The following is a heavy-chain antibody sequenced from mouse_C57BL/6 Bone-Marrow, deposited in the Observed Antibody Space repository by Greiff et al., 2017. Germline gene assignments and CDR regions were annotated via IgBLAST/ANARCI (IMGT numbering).Heavy chain of an antibody. V-gene: IGHV1-81*01. D-gene: IGHD3-1*01. CDR2: IYPRSGNT. J-gene: IGHJ1*03. CDR3: ARSGRLYFDV. CDR1: GYTFTSYG. Sequence: QVQLQQSGAELARPGASVKLSCKASGYTFTSYGISWVKQRTGQGLEWIGEIYPRSGNTYYNEKFKGKDTLTADKSSSTAYMELRSLTSEDSAVYFCARSGRLYFDVWGTGTTVTVSS.